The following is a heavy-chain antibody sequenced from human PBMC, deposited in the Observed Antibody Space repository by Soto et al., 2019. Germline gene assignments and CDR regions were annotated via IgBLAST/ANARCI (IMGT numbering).Heavy chain of an antibody. D-gene: IGHD4-17*01. CDR2: ISWDGGST. Sequence: ESGGVVVQPGGSLRLSCAASGFTFDDYTMHWVRQAPGKGLEWVSLISWDGGSTYYADSVKGRFTISRDNSKNSLYLQMNSLRTEDTALYYCAKDKRVERYGDYPEFYFDYWGQGTLVTVSS. J-gene: IGHJ4*02. CDR3: AKDKRVERYGDYPEFYFDY. CDR1: GFTFDDYT. V-gene: IGHV3-43*01.